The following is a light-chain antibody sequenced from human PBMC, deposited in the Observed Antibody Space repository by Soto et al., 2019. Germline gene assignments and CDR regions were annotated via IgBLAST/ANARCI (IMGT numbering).Light chain of an antibody. J-gene: IGKJ1*01. CDR2: KAS. CDR1: QSISSW. Sequence: DIEMTQSPSTLSAFVGDRVTITCRASQSISSWLAWYQQKPGQAPKLLIYKASSLESGVPSRFSGSGSGTEFTLTISSLQPDDFAVYYCQQYDSYPLTFGQGTKVDI. CDR3: QQYDSYPLT. V-gene: IGKV1-5*01.